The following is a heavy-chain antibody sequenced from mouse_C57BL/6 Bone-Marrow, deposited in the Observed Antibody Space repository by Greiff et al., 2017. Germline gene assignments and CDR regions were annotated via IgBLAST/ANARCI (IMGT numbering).Heavy chain of an antibody. Sequence: QVQLKQSGAELARPGASVKLSCKASGYTFTSYGISWVKQRTGQGLEWIGEIYPRSGNTYYNEKFKGKATLTADKSSSTAYMELRSLTSEDSAVYFCARYYDYDWYFDVWGTGTTVTVSS. CDR3: ARYYDYDWYFDV. CDR2: IYPRSGNT. J-gene: IGHJ1*03. V-gene: IGHV1-81*01. D-gene: IGHD2-4*01. CDR1: GYTFTSYG.